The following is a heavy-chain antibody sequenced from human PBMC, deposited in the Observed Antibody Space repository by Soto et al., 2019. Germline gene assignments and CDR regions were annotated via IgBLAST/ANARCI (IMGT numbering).Heavy chain of an antibody. CDR1: GGSISSSNR. J-gene: IGHJ4*02. CDR2: IYHSGST. Sequence: PSETLSLTCAVSGGSISSSNRWSWVRQPPGKGLEWIGEIYHSGSTNYNPSLKSRVTISVDKSKNQFSLNLSSVTAADTAVYYCARHRTGYSSSRLDYWGQGTLVTVSS. CDR3: ARHRTGYSSSRLDY. V-gene: IGHV4-4*02. D-gene: IGHD6-13*01.